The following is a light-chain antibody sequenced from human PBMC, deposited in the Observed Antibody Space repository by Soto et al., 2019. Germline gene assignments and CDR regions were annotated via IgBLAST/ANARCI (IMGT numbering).Light chain of an antibody. Sequence: EIVMTQSPATLSVSPGERATLSCRASQSISSNLAWYQQKPGQAPRLLMFGASTRATGIPARFSGSGSGTEFTLTISTLQSEDFAIYYCQHYNNWPPWTFGQGTKVDI. J-gene: IGKJ1*01. V-gene: IGKV3-15*01. CDR1: QSISSN. CDR2: GAS. CDR3: QHYNNWPPWT.